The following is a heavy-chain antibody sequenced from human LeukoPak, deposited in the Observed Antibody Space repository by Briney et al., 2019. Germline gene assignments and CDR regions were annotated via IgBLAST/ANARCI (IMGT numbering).Heavy chain of an antibody. Sequence: GGSLRLSCAASGFSLSRYWMSWVRQAPGKGLEWVANIKQDGSEKYYVDSVKGRFTISRDNAKNSLYLQMNSLRAEDTAVYYCAREKIAAFDYWGQGTLVTVSS. CDR1: GFSLSRYW. CDR2: IKQDGSEK. CDR3: AREKIAAFDY. J-gene: IGHJ4*02. D-gene: IGHD6-13*01. V-gene: IGHV3-7*01.